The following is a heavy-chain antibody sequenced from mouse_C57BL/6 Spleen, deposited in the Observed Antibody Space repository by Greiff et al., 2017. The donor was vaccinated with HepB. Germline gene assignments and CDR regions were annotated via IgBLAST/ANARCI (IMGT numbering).Heavy chain of an antibody. D-gene: IGHD2-4*01. CDR3: AAYYDYDVYAMDY. J-gene: IGHJ4*01. CDR2: INPSSGYT. Sequence: VQLQQSGAELAKPGASVKLSCKASGYTFTSYWMHWVNQRPGQGLEWIGYINPSSGYTKYNQKFKDKATLTADKSSSTAYMQLSSLTYEDSAVYYCAAYYDYDVYAMDYWGQGTSVTVSS. CDR1: GYTFTSYW. V-gene: IGHV1-7*01.